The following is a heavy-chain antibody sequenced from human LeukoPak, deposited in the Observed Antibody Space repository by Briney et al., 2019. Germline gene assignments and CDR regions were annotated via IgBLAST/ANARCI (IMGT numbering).Heavy chain of an antibody. CDR2: MNPRSGDS. CDR3: ATGLEVPADINA. V-gene: IGHV1-8*01. CDR1: GYTFTSYD. Sequence: ASVKVSCKASGYTFTSYDINWVRQATGQGLEWMAWMNPRSGDSRSAQKFQGRLTLTRDTSITTAYMELSTLRSDDTAVYFCATGLEVPADINAWGQGTQVTVSS. D-gene: IGHD2-2*02. J-gene: IGHJ4*02.